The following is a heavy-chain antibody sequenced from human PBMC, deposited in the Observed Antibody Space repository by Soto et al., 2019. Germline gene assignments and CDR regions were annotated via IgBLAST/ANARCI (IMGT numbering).Heavy chain of an antibody. J-gene: IGHJ4*02. D-gene: IGHD3-22*01. CDR3: ARASHDSSGYYLDY. V-gene: IGHV4-31*03. CDR1: GGSISSGGYY. CDR2: IYYSGST. Sequence: SETLSLTCTVSGGSISSGGYYWSWIRQHPGKGLEWIGYIYYSGSTYYNPSLKSRVTISVDTSKNQFSLKLSSVTAADTAVYYCARASHDSSGYYLDYWGQGTLVTVSS.